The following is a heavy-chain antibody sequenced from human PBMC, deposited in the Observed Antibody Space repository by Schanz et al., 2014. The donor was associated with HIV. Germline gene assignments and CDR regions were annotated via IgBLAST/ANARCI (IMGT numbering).Heavy chain of an antibody. CDR3: AREDMDRGGLY. J-gene: IGHJ4*02. CDR1: GYSFTDHY. CDR2: INPKIGTV. Sequence: QVQLVQSGAEVKSPGASVKVSCRASGYSFTDHYIHWVRQAPGQGLEWVGVINPKIGTVTYGHRVQGRVTMTRDTSTSTVYMDLSSLISEDTALYFCAREDMDRGGLYWGQGTLVTVSS. D-gene: IGHD3-10*01. V-gene: IGHV1-46*01.